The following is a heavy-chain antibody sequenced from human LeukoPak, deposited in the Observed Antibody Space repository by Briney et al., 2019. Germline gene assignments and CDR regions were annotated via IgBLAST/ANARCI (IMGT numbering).Heavy chain of an antibody. D-gene: IGHD5-12*01. J-gene: IGHJ4*02. CDR1: GGTFSSYA. CDR3: ARDRGYGWGVFDY. Sequence: SVKVSCKASGGTFSSYAISWVRQAPGQGLEWMGGIIPIFSTANYAQKFQGRVTITTDESTSTAYMELSSLRSEDTAVYYCARDRGYGWGVFDYWGQGTLVTVSS. V-gene: IGHV1-69*05. CDR2: IIPIFSTA.